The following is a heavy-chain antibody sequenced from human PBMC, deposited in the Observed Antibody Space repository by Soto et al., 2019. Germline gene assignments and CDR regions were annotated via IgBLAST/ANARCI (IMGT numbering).Heavy chain of an antibody. CDR2: IYYSGST. V-gene: IGHV4-39*01. J-gene: IGHJ5*02. Sequence: QLQLQESGPGLVKPSETLSLTCTVSGGSISSSSYYWGWIRQPPGKGLEWIGSIYYSGSTYYNPSLQSRVTISVDTSKNQFSLKLSSVTAADTAVYYCARHGTGSDSLGGLGRWFDPWGQGTLVTVSS. CDR3: ARHGTGSDSLGGLGRWFDP. CDR1: GGSISSSSYY. D-gene: IGHD3-10*01.